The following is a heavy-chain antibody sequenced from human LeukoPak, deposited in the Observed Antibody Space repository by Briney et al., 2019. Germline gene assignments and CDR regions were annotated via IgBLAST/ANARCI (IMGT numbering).Heavy chain of an antibody. CDR3: ARGFTREER. CDR2: ISYDGSTK. J-gene: IGHJ4*02. CDR1: GFTFSSSA. Sequence: GGSLRLSCGASGFTFSSSAMQWVRQAPDKGLEWVAVISYDGSTKYSADSVRGRFTISRDNSKNTLYLQMNSLRPEDTAVYFCARGFTREERWGQGTLVTVSS. D-gene: IGHD5-24*01. V-gene: IGHV3-30*04.